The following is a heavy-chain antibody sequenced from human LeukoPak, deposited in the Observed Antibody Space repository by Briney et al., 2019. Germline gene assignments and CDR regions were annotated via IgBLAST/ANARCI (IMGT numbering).Heavy chain of an antibody. CDR1: GGSISSYY. D-gene: IGHD5-18*01. J-gene: IGHJ6*03. CDR3: ARVGYSFSINDWSRTGLGAYPTKYYYYMDV. Sequence: SETLSLTCTVSGGSISSYYWGWIRQPPGKGLEWIGYIYTSGSTNYNPSLKSRVTISVDTSKNQFSLKLSSVTAADTAVYYCARVGYSFSINDWSRTGLGAYPTKYYYYMDVWGKGTTVTVSS. CDR2: IYTSGST. V-gene: IGHV4-4*09.